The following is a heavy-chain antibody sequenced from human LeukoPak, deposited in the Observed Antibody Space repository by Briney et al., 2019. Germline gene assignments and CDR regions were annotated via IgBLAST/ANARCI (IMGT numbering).Heavy chain of an antibody. Sequence: VNVSCKASVGTLSSYAISGVRQARGQGREWMGVIISIFGTANYAQKFQGRVTITADESTSTAYMELSSLRSEDTAVYYCARDSLGELLEPPYYYYGMDVWGKGTTVTVSS. J-gene: IGHJ6*04. CDR3: ARDSLGELLEPPYYYYGMDV. CDR2: IISIFGTA. CDR1: VGTLSSYA. V-gene: IGHV1-69*01. D-gene: IGHD3-10*01.